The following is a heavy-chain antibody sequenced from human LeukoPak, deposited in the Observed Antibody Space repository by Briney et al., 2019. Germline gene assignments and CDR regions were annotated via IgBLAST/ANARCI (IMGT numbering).Heavy chain of an antibody. V-gene: IGHV1-18*01. Sequence: ASVKVSCKASGYTFTSYGISWVRQAPGQGLEWMGWISAYNGNTNYAQKLQGRVTMTTDTSTSTAYMELSSLRSEDTAVYYCARVAYGSGSYYNVWNYYYYYMDVWGKGTTVTISS. D-gene: IGHD3-10*01. CDR3: ARVAYGSGSYYNVWNYYYYYMDV. J-gene: IGHJ6*03. CDR2: ISAYNGNT. CDR1: GYTFTSYG.